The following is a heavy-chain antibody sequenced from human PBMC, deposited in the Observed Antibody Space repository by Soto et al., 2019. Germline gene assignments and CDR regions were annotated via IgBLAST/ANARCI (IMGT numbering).Heavy chain of an antibody. CDR2: MNPNSGNT. J-gene: IGHJ6*04. CDR3: ARLPPVSDNYLFYVSGIYYEFGNYYYYYGMDV. V-gene: IGHV1-8*01. CDR1: GYTFTSYD. Sequence: GASVKVSCKASGYTFTSYDINWVRQATGQGLEWMGWMNPNSGNTGYAQKKQGRVTMTRNTSISTAYMELSSLRSEDTAVYYYARLPPVSDNYLFYVSGIYYEFGNYYYYYGMDVWGKGTTVTVSS. D-gene: IGHD3-10*01.